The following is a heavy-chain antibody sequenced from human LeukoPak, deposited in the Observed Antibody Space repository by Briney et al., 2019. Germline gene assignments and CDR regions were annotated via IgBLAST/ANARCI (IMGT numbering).Heavy chain of an antibody. CDR2: FDPEDGET. V-gene: IGHV1-24*01. D-gene: IGHD2-2*01. J-gene: IGHJ3*02. CDR3: ATTPSTYGAFDI. CDR1: GYTLTELS. Sequence: ASVKVSCKVSGYTLTELSMHWVRQAPGKGPEWMGGFDPEDGETIYAQKFQGRVTMTEDTSTDTAYMELSSLRSEDTAVYYCATTPSTYGAFDIWGQGTMVTVSS.